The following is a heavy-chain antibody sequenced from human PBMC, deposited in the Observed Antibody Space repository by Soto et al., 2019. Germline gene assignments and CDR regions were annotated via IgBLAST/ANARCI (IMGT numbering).Heavy chain of an antibody. CDR1: GFTFTSSA. J-gene: IGHJ6*02. CDR3: AAERHCSSTSCYVYGMDV. Sequence: SVKVSCKASGFTFTSSAVQWVRQARGQRLEWIGWIVVGSGNTNYAQKFQERVTITRDMSTSTAYMELSSLRSEDTAVYYCAAERHCSSTSCYVYGMDVWGQGTTVTVS. D-gene: IGHD2-2*01. CDR2: IVVGSGNT. V-gene: IGHV1-58*01.